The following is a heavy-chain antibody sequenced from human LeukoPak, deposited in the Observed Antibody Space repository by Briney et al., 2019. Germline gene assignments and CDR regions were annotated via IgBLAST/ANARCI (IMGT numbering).Heavy chain of an antibody. Sequence: GGSLRLSCAASGFTFSSYEMNWVRQAPGKGLEWVSYISSSGSTIYYADSVKGRFTISRDNAKNSLYLQMNSLRAEDTAVYYCAKMGATQWSHENYWGQGTLVTVSS. CDR3: AKMGATQWSHENY. CDR1: GFTFSSYE. D-gene: IGHD1-26*01. V-gene: IGHV3-48*03. J-gene: IGHJ4*02. CDR2: ISSSGSTI.